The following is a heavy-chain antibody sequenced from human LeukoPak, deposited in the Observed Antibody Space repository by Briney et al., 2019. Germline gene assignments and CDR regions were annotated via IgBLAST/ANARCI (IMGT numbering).Heavy chain of an antibody. V-gene: IGHV3-30*04. Sequence: PGRSLRLSCAASGFTFSSYAMHWVRQAPGKGLEWVAVISYDGSNKYYADSVKGRFTISRDNSKNTLYLQMNSLRAEDTAVYYCARARIAAAAFDIWGQGTMVTVSS. CDR1: GFTFSSYA. D-gene: IGHD6-13*01. CDR3: ARARIAAAAFDI. CDR2: ISYDGSNK. J-gene: IGHJ3*02.